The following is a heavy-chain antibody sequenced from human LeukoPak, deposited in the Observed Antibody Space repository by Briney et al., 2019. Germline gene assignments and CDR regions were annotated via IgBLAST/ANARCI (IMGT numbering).Heavy chain of an antibody. J-gene: IGHJ6*02. D-gene: IGHD1-7*01. V-gene: IGHV3-15*04. CDR1: GFTFSSYW. CDR2: TVSEIDGGTT. Sequence: GGSLRLSCAASGFTFSSYWMNWARQVPGKGLEWVGQTVSEIDGGTTDYATPVKGRFTISRDDSKSTLYLQMNSLKIEDTAVYYCTTDEDWNYARKDVWGQGATVIVSS. CDR3: TTDEDWNYARKDV.